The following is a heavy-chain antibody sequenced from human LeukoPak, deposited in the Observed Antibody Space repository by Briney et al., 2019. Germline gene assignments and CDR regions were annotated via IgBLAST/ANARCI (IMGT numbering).Heavy chain of an antibody. D-gene: IGHD1-26*01. CDR1: GFTFSRYW. CDR3: ARVPSYSKAFDI. Sequence: PGGSLRLSCVGSGFTFSRYWMSWVRQAPGKGLEWVSSISSSSSFIYYGDSVKGRFTISRDNAKNSLYLQMNSLRAEDTAVYYCARVPSYSKAFDIWGQGTMVTVSS. V-gene: IGHV3-21*01. CDR2: ISSSSSFI. J-gene: IGHJ3*02.